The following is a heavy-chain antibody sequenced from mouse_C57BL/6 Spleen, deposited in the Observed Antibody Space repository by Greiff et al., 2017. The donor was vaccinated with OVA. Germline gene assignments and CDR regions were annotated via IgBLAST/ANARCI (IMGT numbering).Heavy chain of an antibody. CDR1: GYSITSGYY. CDR2: ISYDGSN. V-gene: IGHV3-6*01. CDR3: AREKDYYGSREGYYFDY. Sequence: EVKLVESGPGLVKPSQSLSLTCSVTGYSITSGYYWNWIRQFPGNKLEWMGYISYDGSNNYNPSLKNRISITRDTSKNQFFLKLNSVTTEDTATYYCAREKDYYGSREGYYFDYWGQGTTLTVSS. J-gene: IGHJ2*01. D-gene: IGHD1-1*01.